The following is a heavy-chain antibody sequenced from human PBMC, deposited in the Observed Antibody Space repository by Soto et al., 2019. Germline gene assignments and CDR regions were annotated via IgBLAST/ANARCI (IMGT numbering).Heavy chain of an antibody. CDR3: ARDGQYRTDGFDI. V-gene: IGHV3-23*01. CDR1: GFTFSSHG. Sequence: EAQLLESGGGSVQPGGSLRLSCAASGFTFSSHGMSWISQAPGKGLEWISGLSRGGGSTYYVDSVKGRFTISRDNAKNTLDLIMKSLRVEDTALYYCARDGQYRTDGFDIWGQGTMVTVSS. D-gene: IGHD5-12*01. CDR2: LSRGGGST. J-gene: IGHJ3*02.